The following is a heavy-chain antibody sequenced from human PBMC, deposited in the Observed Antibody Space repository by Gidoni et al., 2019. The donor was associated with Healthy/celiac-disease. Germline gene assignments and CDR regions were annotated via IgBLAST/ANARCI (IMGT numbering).Heavy chain of an antibody. CDR2: IWYDGSNK. CDR1: GFTFSSSG. V-gene: IGHV3-33*01. CDR3: ARDGSSGYYYAFDI. J-gene: IGHJ3*02. D-gene: IGHD3-22*01. Sequence: QVQLVESGGGVVQPVRSLRLSCAASGFTFSSSGMPGVRQAPGKGLEWVAVIWYDGSNKYYADSVKGRFTISRDNSKNTLYLQMNSLRAEDTAVYYWARDGSSGYYYAFDIWGQGTMVTVSS.